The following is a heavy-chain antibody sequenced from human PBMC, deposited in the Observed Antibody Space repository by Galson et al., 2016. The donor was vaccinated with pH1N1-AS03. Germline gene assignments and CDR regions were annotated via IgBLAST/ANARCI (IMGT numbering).Heavy chain of an antibody. D-gene: IGHD5-24*01. Sequence: SVKVSCKASGYTFTNYFMHWVRQAPGQGLEWMGVINPSGGTTRYAQKFQGGVTMTRDTSTSTVYMELSRLRSADTAVYYCARTPAEMATISFDYWGQGTLVTVSS. CDR3: ARTPAEMATISFDY. J-gene: IGHJ4*02. V-gene: IGHV1-46*01. CDR2: INPSGGTT. CDR1: GYTFTNYF.